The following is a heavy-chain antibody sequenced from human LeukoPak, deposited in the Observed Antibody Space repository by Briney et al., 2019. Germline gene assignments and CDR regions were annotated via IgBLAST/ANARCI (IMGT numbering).Heavy chain of an antibody. D-gene: IGHD2-2*02. CDR2: ISCDGSNK. V-gene: IGHV3-30*04. CDR1: GFTFSSYA. J-gene: IGHJ4*02. CDR3: ATYRHLPY. Sequence: GGSLRLSCAASGFTFSSYAMHWVRQAPGKGLEWVAVISCDGSNKYYADSVKGRFTISRDNSKNTLYLQMSSLRAEDSAMYYCATYRHLPYWGQGILVTVSS.